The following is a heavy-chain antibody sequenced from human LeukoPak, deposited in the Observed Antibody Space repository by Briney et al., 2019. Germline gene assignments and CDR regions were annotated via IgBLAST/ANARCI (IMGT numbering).Heavy chain of an antibody. J-gene: IGHJ5*02. Sequence: GGSLRLSCAASGFTFDDYAIHWVRQAPGKGLEWVSGISWNSCSIGYADSVKGRFTISRDNAKNSLYLQMNSLRAEDTAVYYCARAGVRYLELLTNWFDPWGQGTLVTVSS. CDR2: ISWNSCSI. CDR3: ARAGVRYLELLTNWFDP. V-gene: IGHV3-9*01. D-gene: IGHD1-7*01. CDR1: GFTFDDYA.